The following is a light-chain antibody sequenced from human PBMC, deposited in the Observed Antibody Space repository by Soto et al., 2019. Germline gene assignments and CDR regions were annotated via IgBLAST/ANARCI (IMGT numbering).Light chain of an antibody. Sequence: DIQMTQSPSTLSASVGDRVTITCRASQSISNWLACYQQKPGKAPKLLIFDASSLESGVPSRFSGSGSGTEFSLTVSSLQPDDVATFIATFYCQQYINSSHTFGGGAKVEIK. J-gene: IGKJ4*01. CDR2: DAS. CDR1: QSISNW. V-gene: IGKV1-5*01. CDR3: QQYINSSHT.